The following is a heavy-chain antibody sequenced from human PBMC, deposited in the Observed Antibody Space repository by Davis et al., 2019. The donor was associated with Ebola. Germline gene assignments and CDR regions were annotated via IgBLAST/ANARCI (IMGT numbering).Heavy chain of an antibody. CDR2: IRSKANSYAT. J-gene: IGHJ4*02. Sequence: GESLKISCAASGFTFSGSAMRWVRQASGKGLEWVGRIRSKANSYATAYAASLKGRFTISRDDSKNTAYLQMNSLKTEDTAVYYCTGDGDYEDYWGQGTLVTVSS. V-gene: IGHV3-73*01. CDR1: GFTFSGSA. D-gene: IGHD4-17*01. CDR3: TGDGDYEDY.